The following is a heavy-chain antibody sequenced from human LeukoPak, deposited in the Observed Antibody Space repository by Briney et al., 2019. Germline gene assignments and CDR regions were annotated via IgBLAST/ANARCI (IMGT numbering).Heavy chain of an antibody. D-gene: IGHD2-2*01. J-gene: IGHJ6*03. CDR2: INPSGGST. CDR1: GYTFTSYY. CDR3: ARDLCSSTSCYPNYYYYYMDV. V-gene: IGHV1-46*01. Sequence: ASVKVSCKASGYTFTSYYMHWVRQAPGQGLEWMGIINPSGGSTSYAQKFQGRVTMTRDMSTSTVYMELSSLRSEDTAVYYCARDLCSSTSCYPNYYYYYMDVWGKGTTVTISS.